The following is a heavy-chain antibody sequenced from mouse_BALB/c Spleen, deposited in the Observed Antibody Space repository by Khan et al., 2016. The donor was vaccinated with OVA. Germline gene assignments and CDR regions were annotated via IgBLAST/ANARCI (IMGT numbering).Heavy chain of an antibody. CDR2: INTYTGQP. CDR1: GYTFTNYG. V-gene: IGHV9-3-1*01. J-gene: IGHJ1*01. CDR3: ARSNSYCYFDV. Sequence: QIQLVQSGPELKKPGETVKISCTASGYTFTNYGMNWVKQAPGKGLKWMGWINTYTGQPTYPDEFKGRFAFSLETSASTAYLQINNLNNEDTSTYCCARSNSYCYFDVWGAGTTVIVAS. D-gene: IGHD4-1*02.